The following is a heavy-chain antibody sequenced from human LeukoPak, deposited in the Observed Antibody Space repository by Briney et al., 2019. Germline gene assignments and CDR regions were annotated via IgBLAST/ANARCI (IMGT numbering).Heavy chain of an antibody. D-gene: IGHD3/OR15-3a*01. CDR1: GFTFTKYW. Sequence: GGSLRLSCAASGFTFTKYWVTWVRHDAGEGRGWVANISQDESETFYVDSVKGRFTISRDNAKNSLYLQMNSLGAEDTAVYYCARGLDWRSTSCYLDTWGQGTLVTVSS. CDR2: ISQDESET. CDR3: ARGLDWRSTSCYLDT. V-gene: IGHV3-7*01. J-gene: IGHJ4*02.